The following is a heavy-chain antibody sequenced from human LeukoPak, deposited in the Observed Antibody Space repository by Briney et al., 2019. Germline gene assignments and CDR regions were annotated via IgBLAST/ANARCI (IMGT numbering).Heavy chain of an antibody. Sequence: GGSLRLSCAASGFNFVNYAMHWVRQAPGKGLDWVALISYDGSFQSYADSAKGRFTISRDSSTNTVSLQVNSLRDEDTAMYYCAREIRGYYAAYWGQGILVTVSS. CDR1: GFNFVNYA. CDR3: AREIRGYYAAY. CDR2: ISYDGSFQ. J-gene: IGHJ4*02. D-gene: IGHD3-3*01. V-gene: IGHV3-30*04.